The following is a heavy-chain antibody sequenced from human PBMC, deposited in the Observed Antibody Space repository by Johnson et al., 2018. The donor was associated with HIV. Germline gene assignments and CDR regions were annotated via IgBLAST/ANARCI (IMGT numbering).Heavy chain of an antibody. CDR1: GFTFSSYG. V-gene: IGHV3-33*06. CDR3: AKDLPLVKGIIMGGGAFDI. J-gene: IGHJ3*02. D-gene: IGHD3-10*01. Sequence: QVQLVESGGGVVQPGRSLRLSCAASGFTFSSYGMHWVRQAPGKGLEWVAVIWYDGSNKYYADSVKGRFTISRDNSKNTVYLQMNSLRAEDTAVYYCAKDLPLVKGIIMGGGAFDIWGQGTMVTVSS. CDR2: IWYDGSNK.